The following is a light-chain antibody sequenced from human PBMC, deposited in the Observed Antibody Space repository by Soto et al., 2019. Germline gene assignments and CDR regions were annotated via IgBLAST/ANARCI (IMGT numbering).Light chain of an antibody. J-gene: IGKJ4*01. CDR3: AQHGSSPSPHP. Sequence: EIVLTQSPGTLSLSPGERATLSCRASQSVSSSYLAWYQQKPGQAPRLLIYGASSRATGIPERFSDSGSGTALTLTIIRLEHEDFDLYYCAQHGSSPSPHPFGGGTKLDIK. V-gene: IGKV3-20*01. CDR1: QSVSSSY. CDR2: GAS.